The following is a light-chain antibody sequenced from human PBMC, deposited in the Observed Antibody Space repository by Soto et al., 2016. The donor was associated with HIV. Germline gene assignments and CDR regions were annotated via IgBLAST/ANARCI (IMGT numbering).Light chain of an antibody. V-gene: IGKV1-5*03. Sequence: DVQMTQSPSTLSASVGDRVTITCRASQNIINWLAWFQQKPGKVPRLLIYKASGLESGVPSRFSGSGSGTEFTLTISSLQPDDFATYYCQHYYGSSWTFGQGDQGGNQT. CDR2: KAS. CDR3: QHYYGSSWT. CDR1: QNIINW. J-gene: IGKJ1*01.